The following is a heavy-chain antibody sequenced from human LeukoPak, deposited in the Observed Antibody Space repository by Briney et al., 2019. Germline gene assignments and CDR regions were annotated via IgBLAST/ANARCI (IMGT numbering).Heavy chain of an antibody. D-gene: IGHD2-2*01. CDR3: ARDAEDIVVVPAALDY. V-gene: IGHV3-21*01. CDR2: ISSSSSYI. CDR1: GFTFSSYS. Sequence: GGSLRLSCAASGFTFSSYSKNWVRQAPGKGLEWVSSISSSSSYIYYADSVKGRFTISRDNAKNSLYLQMNSLRAEDTAVYYCARDAEDIVVVPAALDYWGQGTLVTVSS. J-gene: IGHJ4*02.